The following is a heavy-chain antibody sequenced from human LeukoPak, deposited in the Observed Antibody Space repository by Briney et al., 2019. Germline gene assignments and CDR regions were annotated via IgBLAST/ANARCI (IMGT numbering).Heavy chain of an antibody. V-gene: IGHV4-39*01. CDR2: IYYSGST. CDR1: GGSISSSSYY. Sequence: SETLSLTCTVSGGSISSSSYYWGWIRQPPGKGLEWIGSIYYSGSTYYNPSLKSRVTISVDTSKNQFSLKLSSVTAADTAVYYCARLLGLQLNWFDPWGQGTLVTVSS. CDR3: ARLLGLQLNWFDP. J-gene: IGHJ5*02. D-gene: IGHD3-16*01.